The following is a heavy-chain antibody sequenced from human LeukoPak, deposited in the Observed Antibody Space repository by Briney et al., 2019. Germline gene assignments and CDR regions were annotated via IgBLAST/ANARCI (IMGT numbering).Heavy chain of an antibody. CDR2: INPNSGGT. V-gene: IGHV1-2*02. CDR3: ARVYVDIVATIIDY. Sequence: ASVKVSCKASGHTVTGYYMHWVRQAPGQGLEWTGWINPNSGGTNYAQKFQGRVTMTRDTSISTAYMELSRLRSDDTAVYYCARVYVDIVATIIDYWGQGTLVTVSS. J-gene: IGHJ4*02. D-gene: IGHD5-12*01. CDR1: GHTVTGYY.